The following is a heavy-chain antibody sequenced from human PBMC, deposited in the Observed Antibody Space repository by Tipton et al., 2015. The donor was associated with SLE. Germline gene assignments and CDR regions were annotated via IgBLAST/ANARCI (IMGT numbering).Heavy chain of an antibody. Sequence: SLRLSCAASGFTFSSYSMNWVRQAPGKGLEWVSYISSSSSTIYYADSVKGRFTISRDNSKNTLYLQMNSLRAEDTAVYYCAKGPPFFDYWGQGTLVTVSS. J-gene: IGHJ4*02. V-gene: IGHV3-48*01. CDR2: ISSSSSTI. CDR3: AKGPPFFDY. CDR1: GFTFSSYS.